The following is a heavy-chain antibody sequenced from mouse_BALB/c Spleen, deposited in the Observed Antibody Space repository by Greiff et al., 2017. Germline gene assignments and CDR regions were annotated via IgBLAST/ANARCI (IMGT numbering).Heavy chain of an antibody. V-gene: IGHV1-54*01. CDR3: ARGLLRLRGYFDV. Sequence: QVQLQQSGAELVRPGTSVKVSCKASGYAFTNYLIEWVKQRPGQGLEWIGVINPGSGGTNYNEKFKGKATLTADKSSSTAYMQLSSLTSDDSAVYFCARGLLRLRGYFDVWGAGTTVTVSS. CDR1: GYAFTNYL. CDR2: INPGSGGT. J-gene: IGHJ1*01. D-gene: IGHD1-2*01.